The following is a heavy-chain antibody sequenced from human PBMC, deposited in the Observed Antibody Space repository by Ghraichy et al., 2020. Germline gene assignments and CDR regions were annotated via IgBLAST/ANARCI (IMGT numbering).Heavy chain of an antibody. CDR1: GFTFSSYS. Sequence: GGSLRLSCAASGFTFSSYSMNWVRQAPGKGLEWVSYISSSSSTIYYADSVKGRFTISRDNAKNSLYLQINSLRDEDTAVYYCASLEEYDFWSGYNNLDYWGQGTLVTVSS. J-gene: IGHJ4*02. CDR3: ASLEEYDFWSGYNNLDY. D-gene: IGHD3-3*01. CDR2: ISSSSSTI. V-gene: IGHV3-48*02.